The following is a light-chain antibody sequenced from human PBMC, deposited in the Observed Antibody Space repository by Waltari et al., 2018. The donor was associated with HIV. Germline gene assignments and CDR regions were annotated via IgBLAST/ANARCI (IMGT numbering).Light chain of an antibody. CDR2: GSE. CDR3: QSYDSSLSDWV. V-gene: IGLV1-40*01. CDR1: SSNIGAGSD. Sequence: QSVLPQPPSVSGAPGQRVTISCTGRSSNIGAGSDAHWYQQLPGAAPKLLIYGSEYRPSGVPDRFAGSRSGSAASLAITGLQAEDEADYYCQSYDSSLSDWVFGGGTKLTVL. J-gene: IGLJ3*02.